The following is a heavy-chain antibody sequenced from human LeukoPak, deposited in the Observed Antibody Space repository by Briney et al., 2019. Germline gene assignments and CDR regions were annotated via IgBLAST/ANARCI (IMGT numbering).Heavy chain of an antibody. J-gene: IGHJ6*03. CDR2: MNPNSGNT. CDR1: GYTFTSYD. D-gene: IGHD5-24*01. Sequence: ASVKVSCKASGYTFTSYDINWVRQATGQGLEWMGWMNPNSGNTGYAQKFQGRVTMTRNTSISTAYMELSSLRSEDTAVYYYARAHRELATHYYYYYMDVWGKGTTVTVSS. V-gene: IGHV1-8*01. CDR3: ARAHRELATHYYYYYMDV.